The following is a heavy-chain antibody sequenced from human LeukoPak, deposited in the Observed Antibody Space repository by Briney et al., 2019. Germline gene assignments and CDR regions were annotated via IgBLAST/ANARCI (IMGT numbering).Heavy chain of an antibody. D-gene: IGHD3-10*01. V-gene: IGHV4-34*01. J-gene: IGHJ4*01. Sequence: SETLSLTCAVYGGSFSGYYWSWIRQPPGKGLEWIGEINHSGSTNYNPSLKSRVTISVDTSKNQVSLTLTSVTAADTAVYYCARGSDYTWGGWGQGTLVTVSS. CDR1: GGSFSGYY. CDR3: ARGSDYTWGG. CDR2: INHSGST.